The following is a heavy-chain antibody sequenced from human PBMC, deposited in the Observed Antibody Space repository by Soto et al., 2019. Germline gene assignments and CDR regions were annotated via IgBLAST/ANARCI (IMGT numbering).Heavy chain of an antibody. CDR1: GASISSGGSS. CDR2: IYHSGIT. V-gene: IGHV4-30-2*01. Sequence: QLQLQESGSGLVKPSQTLSLTCAVSGASISSGGSSWSWIRQAPGTGTEWIGYIYHSGITNYNPSLKSRVTISVEQSQNQVSLSLSFVTAAYTAVYYCARGLAVRGSYGLDVWGQGTKVTVSS. CDR3: ARGLAVRGSYGLDV. D-gene: IGHD3-10*01. J-gene: IGHJ6*02.